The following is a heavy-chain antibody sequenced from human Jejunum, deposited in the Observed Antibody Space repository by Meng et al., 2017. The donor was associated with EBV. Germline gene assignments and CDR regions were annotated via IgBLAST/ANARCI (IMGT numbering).Heavy chain of an antibody. V-gene: IGHV7-4-1*02. CDR3: ARVRPGGGWFDP. D-gene: IGHD2-8*02. CDR1: GYTFTSSG. J-gene: IGHJ5*02. CDR2: INTNTGYP. Sequence: VQLVQTGSELKKPGASVKGSCKASGYTFTSSGINGVRQAPGQGLEWMGWINTNTGYPTYAQDFTGRFVFSLDTSVSTAYLQITSLSTEDNAVYYCARVRPGGGWFDPWGQGTLVTVSS.